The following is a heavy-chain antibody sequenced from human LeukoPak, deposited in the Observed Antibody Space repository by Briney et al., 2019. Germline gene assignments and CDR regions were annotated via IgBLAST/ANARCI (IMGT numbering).Heavy chain of an antibody. CDR2: TYYSGST. CDR1: GGSISSSSYY. CDR3: VMAYESPCYRGLGYFDY. V-gene: IGHV4-39*01. J-gene: IGHJ4*02. D-gene: IGHD3-22*01. Sequence: PSETLSLTCTVSGGSISSSSYYWGWIRQPPGKGLDGMGGTYYSGSTYYNPSLKSRVAISVDTSKSQSSLKLSSVTAAATVVLYCVMAYESPCYRGLGYFDYWGQGTLVTVSS.